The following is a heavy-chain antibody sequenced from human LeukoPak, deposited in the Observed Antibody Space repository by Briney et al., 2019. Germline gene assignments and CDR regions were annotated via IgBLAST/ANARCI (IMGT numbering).Heavy chain of an antibody. Sequence: PGGSLRLSCAASRFTFSSYAMSWVRQAPGKGLEWVSAISGSGGSTYYADSVKGRFTISRDNSKNTLYLQMNSLRAEDTAVYYCAKDWGDLSFYFDYWGQGTLVTVSS. CDR1: RFTFSSYA. D-gene: IGHD3-16*01. CDR2: ISGSGGST. J-gene: IGHJ4*02. CDR3: AKDWGDLSFYFDY. V-gene: IGHV3-23*01.